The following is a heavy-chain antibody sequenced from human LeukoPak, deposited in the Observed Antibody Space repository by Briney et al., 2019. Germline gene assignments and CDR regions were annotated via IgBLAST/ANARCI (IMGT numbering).Heavy chain of an antibody. D-gene: IGHD2-2*01. V-gene: IGHV3-74*01. Sequence: GGSLRLSCAASGFTFSSYWMHWVRQAPGKGRVWVSRINSDGSTINYADSVKGRFTISRENAKNTLYLQMDSLRAEDTAVYYCTREIVVVATASLAYWGLGTLVTVSS. J-gene: IGHJ4*02. CDR1: GFTFSSYW. CDR3: TREIVVVATASLAY. CDR2: INSDGSTI.